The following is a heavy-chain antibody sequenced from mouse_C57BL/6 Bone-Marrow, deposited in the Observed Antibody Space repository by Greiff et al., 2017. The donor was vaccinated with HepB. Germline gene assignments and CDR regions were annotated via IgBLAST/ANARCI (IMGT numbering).Heavy chain of an antibody. CDR1: GYTFTGYW. Sequence: QVQLQQSGAELMKPGASVKLSCKATGYTFTGYWIEWVKQRPGHGLEWIGEILPGSGSTNYNEKFKGKTTFTADTSSNTAYMHISSLTTEDSANYCCTRDEYDGGYAMDYWGQGTSVTVSS. J-gene: IGHJ4*01. V-gene: IGHV1-9*01. CDR3: TRDEYDGGYAMDY. D-gene: IGHD2-4*01. CDR2: ILPGSGST.